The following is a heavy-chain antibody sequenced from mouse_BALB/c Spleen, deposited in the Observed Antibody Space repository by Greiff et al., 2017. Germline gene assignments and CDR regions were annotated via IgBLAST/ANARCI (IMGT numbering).Heavy chain of an antibody. CDR1: GFSLTSYG. CDR2: IWSGGST. Sequence: QVQLKQSGPGLVQPSQSLSITCTVSGFSLTSYGVHWVRQSPGKGLEWLGVIWSGGSTDYNAAFISRLSISKDNSKSQVFFKMNSLQANDTAIYYCARCGFAYWGQGTLVTVSA. CDR3: ARCGFAY. J-gene: IGHJ3*01. V-gene: IGHV2-2*02.